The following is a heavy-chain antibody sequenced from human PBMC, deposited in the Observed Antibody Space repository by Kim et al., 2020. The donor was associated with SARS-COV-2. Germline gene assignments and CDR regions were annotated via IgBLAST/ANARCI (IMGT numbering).Heavy chain of an antibody. J-gene: IGHJ4*02. CDR3: ARYRDGYKFFDY. CDR2: IYSGGST. CDR1: GFTVSSNY. D-gene: IGHD5-12*01. Sequence: GGSLRLSCAASGFTVSSNYMSWVRQAPGKGLEWVSVIYSGGSTYYADSVKGRFTISRDNSKNTLYLQMNSLRAEDTAVYYCARYRDGYKFFDYWGQGTLVTVSS. V-gene: IGHV3-66*02.